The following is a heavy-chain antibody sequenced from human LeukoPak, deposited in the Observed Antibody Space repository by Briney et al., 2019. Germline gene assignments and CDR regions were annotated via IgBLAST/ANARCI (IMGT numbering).Heavy chain of an antibody. Sequence: PSETLSLTCTVSGGSISTYYWSWIRQSAGKRLEWIGRIYISGSTNYNPSLKSRVTMSVDTSKNQFSLKLSSVTAADTALYYCARGNYCSGGSCSVFYFDYWGQGTLVTVSS. CDR3: ARGNYCSGGSCSVFYFDY. CDR2: IYISGST. J-gene: IGHJ4*02. D-gene: IGHD2-15*01. V-gene: IGHV4-4*07. CDR1: GGSISTYY.